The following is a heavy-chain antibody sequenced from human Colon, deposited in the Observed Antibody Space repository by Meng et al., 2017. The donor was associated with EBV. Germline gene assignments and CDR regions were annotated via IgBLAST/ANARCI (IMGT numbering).Heavy chain of an antibody. Sequence: QRQASGPGRVKPSGTLALTCAVSGGSIDSDNLWNWVRQTPGKGLEWIGEISHRGTTNYNPSLKSRVTISIDKSKNQFSLKLTSVTAADTAVYYCARDYYASGFVFDLWGQGTLVTVSS. J-gene: IGHJ5*02. V-gene: IGHV4-4*02. CDR3: ARDYYASGFVFDL. CDR1: GGSIDSDNL. CDR2: ISHRGTT. D-gene: IGHD3-10*01.